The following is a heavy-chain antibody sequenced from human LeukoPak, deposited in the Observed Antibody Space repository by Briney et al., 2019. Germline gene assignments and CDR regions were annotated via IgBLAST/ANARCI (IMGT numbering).Heavy chain of an antibody. D-gene: IGHD3-3*01. CDR3: ARSLRFLEWLGSYYYYYMDV. J-gene: IGHJ6*03. V-gene: IGHV3-21*01. Sequence: GGSLRLSCAASGSTFSSYSMNWVRQAPGKGLEWVSSISSSSGYIYYADSVKGRFTISRDNAKNSLYLQMNSLRAEDTAVYYCARSLRFLEWLGSYYYYYMDVWGKGTTVTVSS. CDR1: GSTFSSYS. CDR2: ISSSSGYI.